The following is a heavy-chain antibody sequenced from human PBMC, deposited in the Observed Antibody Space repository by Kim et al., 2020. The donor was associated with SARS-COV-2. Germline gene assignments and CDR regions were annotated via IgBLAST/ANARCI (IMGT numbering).Heavy chain of an antibody. J-gene: IGHJ6*02. CDR3: ARLGIRYNWNAQTSWAPHGMCA. CDR1: GYSFTSYW. D-gene: IGHD1-1*01. V-gene: IGHV5-51*01. CDR2: IYPGDSDT. Sequence: GESLKISCKGSGYSFTSYWIGWVRQMPGKGLELMGIIYPGDSDTRYSPSFPGQVTISADKSISTAYLQWSSLKASDTAMYYCARLGIRYNWNAQTSWAPHGMCAWGHRTTGSVSS.